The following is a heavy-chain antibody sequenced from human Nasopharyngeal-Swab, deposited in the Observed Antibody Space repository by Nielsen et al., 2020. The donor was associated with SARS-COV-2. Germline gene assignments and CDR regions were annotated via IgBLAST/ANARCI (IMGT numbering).Heavy chain of an antibody. CDR1: GFTFGHYA. Sequence: GESLKISWAASGFTFGHYAVIWVRQAPGKGLEWVSSMTVGAGGTSYADSVKGRFTISVDSSKNILYLQMNSLRAEDTAIYYCAKRLYGDLWGRGTLVTVSS. CDR3: AKRLYGDL. D-gene: IGHD2-8*01. J-gene: IGHJ2*01. V-gene: IGHV3-23*01. CDR2: MTVGAGGT.